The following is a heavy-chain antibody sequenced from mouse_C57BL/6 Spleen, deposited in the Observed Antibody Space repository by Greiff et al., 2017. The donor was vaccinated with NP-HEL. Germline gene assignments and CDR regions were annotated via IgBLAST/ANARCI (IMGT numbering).Heavy chain of an antibody. Sequence: EVQRVESGGGLVKPGGSLKLSCAASGFTFSDYGMHWVRQAPEKGLEWVAYISSGSSTIYYADTVKGRFTISRDNAKNTLFLQMTSLRSEDTAVYYCARYYGSSFCWYFDVWGTGTTVTVSS. J-gene: IGHJ1*03. CDR1: GFTFSDYG. D-gene: IGHD1-1*01. CDR2: ISSGSSTI. CDR3: ARYYGSSFCWYFDV. V-gene: IGHV5-17*01.